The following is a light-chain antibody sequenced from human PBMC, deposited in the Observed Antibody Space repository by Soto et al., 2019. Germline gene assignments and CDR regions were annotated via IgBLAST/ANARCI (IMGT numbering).Light chain of an antibody. CDR3: QQYNNWPPLT. V-gene: IGKV3-15*01. CDR2: GAS. J-gene: IGKJ4*01. Sequence: EIVMTQSPATLSVSPGERAILSCRASKSVGGNLAWYQQKPGQAPRLLIFGASTRATGIPARFSGSGSGTEFTLSISSLQSEDSAISYCQQYNNWPPLTFGGGTKVEIK. CDR1: KSVGGN.